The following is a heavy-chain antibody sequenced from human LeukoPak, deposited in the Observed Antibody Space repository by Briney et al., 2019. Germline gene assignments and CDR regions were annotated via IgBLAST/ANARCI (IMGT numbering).Heavy chain of an antibody. D-gene: IGHD6-19*01. Sequence: SGGSLRLSCAASGFTITDHHMDWVRQSPGRGLEWLGRSKITKPNICTTDYAASAKGGFTISRDESKNSLYLQMNSLKTEDTAVYYCVRVVTTDRGWYHFDNWGQGTLVTVSS. CDR2: SKITKPNICTT. J-gene: IGHJ4*02. CDR3: VRVVTTDRGWYHFDN. CDR1: GFTITDHH. V-gene: IGHV3-72*01.